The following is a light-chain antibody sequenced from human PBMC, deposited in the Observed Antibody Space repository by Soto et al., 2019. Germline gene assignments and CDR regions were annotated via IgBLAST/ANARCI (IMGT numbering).Light chain of an antibody. CDR2: AAS. Sequence: DIQMTQSPSSLSASVGDRVTITCRASQSISSYLNWYQQKPGKAPKLLIYAASSLQSGVPSRFSGSGSGTDFTLTISSLQPEDFATYYCQQSYSTLPPTCGGGTKVEIK. J-gene: IGKJ4*02. CDR1: QSISSY. CDR3: QQSYSTLPPT. V-gene: IGKV1-39*01.